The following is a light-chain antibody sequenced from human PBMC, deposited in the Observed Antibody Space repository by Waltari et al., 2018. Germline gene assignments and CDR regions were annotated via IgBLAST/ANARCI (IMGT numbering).Light chain of an antibody. CDR2: KAS. CDR3: QHGYGTPYS. Sequence: DIQMTQSPSSLSASVGDRVTITCRASENVNNYLNWYQQKPGKAPKLLIYKASTLQSGVPSRFSGSGFGTDYTFTISSLQSEDVATYYCQHGYGTPYSFGQGTKVEIK. CDR1: ENVNNY. J-gene: IGKJ2*03. V-gene: IGKV1-39*01.